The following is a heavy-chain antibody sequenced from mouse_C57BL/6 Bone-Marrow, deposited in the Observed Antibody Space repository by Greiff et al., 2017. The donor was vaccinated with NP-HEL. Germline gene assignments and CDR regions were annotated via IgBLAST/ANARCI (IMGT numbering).Heavy chain of an antibody. CDR2: IYPRDGST. D-gene: IGHD2-1*01. CDR1: GYTFTDHT. CDR3: ARVNGNYFSIYIMDY. Sequence: VQLQQSDAELVKPGASVKISCKVSGYTFTDHTIHWMKQRPEQGLEWIGYIYPRDGSTKYNEKFKGKATLTADKSSSTAYMQLNSLTSEDSAVYFCARVNGNYFSIYIMDYWGQGTSVTVSS. J-gene: IGHJ4*01. V-gene: IGHV1-78*01.